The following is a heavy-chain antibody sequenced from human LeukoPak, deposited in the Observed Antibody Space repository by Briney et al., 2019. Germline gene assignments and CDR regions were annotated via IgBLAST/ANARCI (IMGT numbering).Heavy chain of an antibody. CDR3: AKDSGSSGINALDY. Sequence: GGSLRLSCAASGFTFSSYGMHWVRQAPGKGLEWVAFIRYDGSNKYYADSVKGRFTISRDNSKNTLYLQMNSLRADDTAVYYCAKDSGSSGINALDYWGQGTLVTVSS. CDR1: GFTFSSYG. D-gene: IGHD6-19*01. V-gene: IGHV3-30*02. CDR2: IRYDGSNK. J-gene: IGHJ4*02.